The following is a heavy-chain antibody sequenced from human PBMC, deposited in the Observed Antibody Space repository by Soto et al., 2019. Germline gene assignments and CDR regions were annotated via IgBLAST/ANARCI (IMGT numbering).Heavy chain of an antibody. CDR1: GFTFRVYG. D-gene: IGHD2-15*01. CDR2: ISSSSTYI. CDR3: ARDNKGGYCSGGSCLDAFDI. V-gene: IGHV3-21*01. J-gene: IGHJ3*02. Sequence: EVQLVESGGGLVKPGGSLRLSYAASGFTFRVYGINWVRQAPGKGLEWVSSISSSSTYIYYADSVKGRFTISRDNAKNSLFLQMNSLRAEDTAVYYCARDNKGGYCSGGSCLDAFDIWGQGTMVTVSS.